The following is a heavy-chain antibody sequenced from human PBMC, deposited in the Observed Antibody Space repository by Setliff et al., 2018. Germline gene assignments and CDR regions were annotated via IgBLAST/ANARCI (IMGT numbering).Heavy chain of an antibody. D-gene: IGHD6-19*01. CDR3: AREQWLDPPGYYYMDV. J-gene: IGHJ6*03. CDR1: GYSISSGSYY. Sequence: SETLSLTCAVSGYSISSGSYYWSWIRQPAGKGLEWIGHIYSGGSANYNPSLKSRVTMSIDTSKNQFSLKLNSVTAADMAVYYCAREQWLDPPGYYYMDVWAKGTTVTVSS. V-gene: IGHV4-61*09. CDR2: IYSGGSA.